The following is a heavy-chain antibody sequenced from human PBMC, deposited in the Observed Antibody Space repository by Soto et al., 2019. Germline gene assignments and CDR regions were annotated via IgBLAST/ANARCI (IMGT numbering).Heavy chain of an antibody. CDR3: AKPQSIQDYYYGMDV. J-gene: IGHJ6*02. Sequence: QVQLVQSGAEVKKPGSSVKVSCKASGGTFSSYAISWVRQAPGQGLEWMGGIIAIFGTADYAQKFQGRVTITADESTSTAYMELSSLTSEDTAVYYCAKPQSIQDYYYGMDVWGQGTTVTVSS. CDR1: GGTFSSYA. CDR2: IIAIFGTA. D-gene: IGHD6-6*01. V-gene: IGHV1-69*12.